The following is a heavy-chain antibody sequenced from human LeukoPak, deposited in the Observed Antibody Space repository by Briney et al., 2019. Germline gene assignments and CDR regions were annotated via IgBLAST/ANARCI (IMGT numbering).Heavy chain of an antibody. CDR3: ARGVVHYFDY. J-gene: IGHJ4*02. D-gene: IGHD3-10*02. CDR2: IYYSGST. V-gene: IGHV4-39*07. Sequence: KTSETLSLTCTVSGGSITSSSYYWGWIRQPPGKGLEWIGTIYYSGSTYYNPSLKSRVTISVDTSKNQFSLKLSSVTAADTAVYYCARGVVHYFDYWGQGTLVTVSS. CDR1: GGSITSSSYY.